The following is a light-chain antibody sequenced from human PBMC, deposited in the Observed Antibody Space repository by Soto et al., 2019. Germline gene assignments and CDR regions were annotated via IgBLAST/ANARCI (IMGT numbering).Light chain of an antibody. J-gene: IGKJ5*01. CDR1: QNVDSNY. CDR2: GAS. V-gene: IGKV3-20*01. Sequence: EIVLTQSPGTLSLSPGERATLSCRASQNVDSNYLAWYQQKPGQAPRLLIYGASTRATGIQDRFSGSGSGTDFTLTVTRLEPEDLAVYYCQQYGSSPATFGQGTRLEIK. CDR3: QQYGSSPAT.